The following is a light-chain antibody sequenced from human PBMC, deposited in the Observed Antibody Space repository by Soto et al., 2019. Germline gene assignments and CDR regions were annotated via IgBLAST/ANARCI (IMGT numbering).Light chain of an antibody. V-gene: IGKV1-39*01. CDR1: LRISTY. CDR2: GAS. CDR3: QQSHSSRLT. J-gene: IGKJ4*01. Sequence: DIQLIPSPSSLSASVGDRVTSTCRASLRISTYLNWYQHKPGKAPKLLIYGASNFQSGVPSRFSGSGSGTDSTLTISSLHTEDSAKYYRQQSHSSRLTSGGWS.